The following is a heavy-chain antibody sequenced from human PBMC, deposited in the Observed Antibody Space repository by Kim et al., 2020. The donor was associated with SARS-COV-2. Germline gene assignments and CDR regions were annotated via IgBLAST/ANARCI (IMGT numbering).Heavy chain of an antibody. CDR1: GYSFTSYW. J-gene: IGHJ3*02. CDR3: ASSSGGSCYSFLAFDI. D-gene: IGHD2-15*01. V-gene: IGHV5-10-1*01. CDR2: IDPSDSYT. Sequence: GESLKISCTGSGYSFTSYWISWVRQMPGKGLEWMGRIDPSDSYTNYSPSFQGHVTISVDKSISTAYLQWSSLKASDTAMYYCASSSGGSCYSFLAFDISGQGTLVTVSS.